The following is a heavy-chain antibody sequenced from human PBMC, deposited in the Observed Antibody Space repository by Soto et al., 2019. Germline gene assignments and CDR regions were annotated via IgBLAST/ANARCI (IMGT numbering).Heavy chain of an antibody. CDR1: GFTFSIYA. Sequence: LRLACRASGFTFSIYAMIWVRQAPGKGLEWVSAISGSGGSTYYADSVKGRFTISRDTSKSTLYLQMNSLRAEDTVVYYCAKHCYGSSTSCYFDECAQGNPVTVS. V-gene: IGHV3-23*01. CDR3: AKHCYGSSTSCYFDE. J-gene: IGHJ4*02. D-gene: IGHD2-2*01. CDR2: ISGSGGST.